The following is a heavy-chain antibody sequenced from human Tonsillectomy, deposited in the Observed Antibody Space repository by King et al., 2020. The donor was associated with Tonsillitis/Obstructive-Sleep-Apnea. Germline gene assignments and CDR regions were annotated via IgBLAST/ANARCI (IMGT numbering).Heavy chain of an antibody. J-gene: IGHJ4*02. CDR2: IKKDGSEK. V-gene: IGHV3-7*01. Sequence: VQLVESGGGLVQPGGSLRLSCAASGFMFSSYWVTWVRQAPGKGLEWVANIKKDGSEKYYVDSVKGRFTISRDNAKNSLYLQMNSLRAEDTAVYYCARVALSSKWHRGDFFDSWGQGTLVTVSS. CDR1: GFMFSSYW. CDR3: ARVALSSKWHRGDFFDS. D-gene: IGHD3-3*02.